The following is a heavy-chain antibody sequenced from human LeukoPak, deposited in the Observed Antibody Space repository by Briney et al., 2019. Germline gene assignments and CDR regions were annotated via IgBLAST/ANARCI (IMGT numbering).Heavy chain of an antibody. CDR3: ARWDDSAWGFGN. Sequence: SETLSLTCTVSGDSFGNYYWTWIRQPPGKGLEWIAHIFKSGTITYSPSLQSRVTMSIDMSNNQFSLQLGSVTAADTAVYYCARWDDSAWGFGNWGPGTLVTVSS. CDR1: GDSFGNYY. D-gene: IGHD6-19*01. J-gene: IGHJ4*02. CDR2: IFKSGTI. V-gene: IGHV4-59*01.